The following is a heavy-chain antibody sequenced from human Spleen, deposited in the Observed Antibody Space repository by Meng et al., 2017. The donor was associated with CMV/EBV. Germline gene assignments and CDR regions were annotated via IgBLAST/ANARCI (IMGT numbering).Heavy chain of an antibody. CDR2: IKSDGSEK. D-gene: IGHD2-8*01. V-gene: IGHV3-7*02. Sequence: VELGESGGGLVLPVRSLRRSCTVSGLTFINFWMSWVRQAPGKGLEWVANIKSDGSEKYYLDSVKGRFTISRDNAKNSLYLQMSSLRVEDTALYYCRDGHYSNRWGQGTLVTVSS. CDR3: RDGHYSNR. CDR1: GLTFINFW. J-gene: IGHJ4*02.